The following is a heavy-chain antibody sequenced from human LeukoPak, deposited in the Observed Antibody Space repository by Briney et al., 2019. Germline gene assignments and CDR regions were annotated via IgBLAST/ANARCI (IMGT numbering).Heavy chain of an antibody. CDR1: GYTFTSYG. CDR2: ISAYNGNT. Sequence: ASVKVSCKASGYTFTSYGISWVRQAPGQGLEWMGWISAYNGNTNYAQKLQGRVTMTTDTSTSTAYMELRSLRSDDTAVYYCAKANYDILTGYLYWFDPWGQGTLVTVSS. V-gene: IGHV1-18*01. D-gene: IGHD3-9*01. CDR3: AKANYDILTGYLYWFDP. J-gene: IGHJ5*02.